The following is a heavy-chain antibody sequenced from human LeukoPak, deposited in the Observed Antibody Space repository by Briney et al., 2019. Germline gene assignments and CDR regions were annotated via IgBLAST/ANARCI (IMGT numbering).Heavy chain of an antibody. J-gene: IGHJ4*02. Sequence: GAAVKVSCKASGYTFISYGISWVRQAPGQGLEWMGWISAYNGNTNYAQELQGRVTMTTDTSTSTAYMELRSLRSDDTAVYYCARDLKRGYSSGRYSWGTGSSNDYWGQGTLVTVSS. V-gene: IGHV1-18*01. D-gene: IGHD6-19*01. CDR2: ISAYNGNT. CDR1: GYTFISYG. CDR3: ARDLKRGYSSGRYSWGTGSSNDY.